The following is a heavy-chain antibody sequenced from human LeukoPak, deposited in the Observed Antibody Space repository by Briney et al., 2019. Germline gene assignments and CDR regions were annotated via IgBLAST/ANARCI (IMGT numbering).Heavy chain of an antibody. D-gene: IGHD4-23*01. CDR1: GGSISSSSYY. CDR2: IYYSGST. Sequence: SETLSLTCTVSGGSISSSSYYWGWIRQPPGKGLEWMGSIYYSGSTYYNPSLKRRVTISVDTSKNQFSLKLSSVTAADTAVYYCARLHYGGNYGYYYYYMDVWGKGTTVTISS. CDR3: ARLHYGGNYGYYYYYMDV. J-gene: IGHJ6*03. V-gene: IGHV4-39*07.